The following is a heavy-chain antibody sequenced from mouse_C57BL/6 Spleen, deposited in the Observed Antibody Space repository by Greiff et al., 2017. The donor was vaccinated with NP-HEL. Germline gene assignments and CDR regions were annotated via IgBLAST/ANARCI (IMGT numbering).Heavy chain of an antibody. Sequence: QVQLKQPGAELVKPGASVKLSCKASGYTFTSYWMHWVKQRPGQGLEWIGMIHPNSGSTNYNEKFKSKATLTVDKSSSTAYMQLSSLTSEDSAVYYCASYYGSSFHAMDYWGQGTSVTVSS. V-gene: IGHV1-64*01. CDR2: IHPNSGST. CDR1: GYTFTSYW. J-gene: IGHJ4*01. D-gene: IGHD1-1*01. CDR3: ASYYGSSFHAMDY.